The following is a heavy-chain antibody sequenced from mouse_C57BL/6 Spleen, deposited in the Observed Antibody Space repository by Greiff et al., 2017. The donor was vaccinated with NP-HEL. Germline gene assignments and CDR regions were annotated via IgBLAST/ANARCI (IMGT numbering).Heavy chain of an antibody. J-gene: IGHJ4*01. V-gene: IGHV1-59*01. Sequence: VQLQQSGAELVRPGTSVKLSCKASGYTFTSYWMHWVKQRPGQGLEWIGVIDPSDSYTNYNQKFKGKATLTVDTSSSTAYMQLSSLTSEDSAVYYCARRIPHYEARDYWGQGTSVTVSS. D-gene: IGHD5-2*01. CDR2: IDPSDSYT. CDR1: GYTFTSYW. CDR3: ARRIPHYEARDY.